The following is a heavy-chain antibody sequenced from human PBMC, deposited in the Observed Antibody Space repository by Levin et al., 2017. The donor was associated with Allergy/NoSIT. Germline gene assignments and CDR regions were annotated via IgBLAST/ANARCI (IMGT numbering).Heavy chain of an antibody. CDR1: GGSISSGGYY. J-gene: IGHJ4*02. CDR2: IYYSGST. CDR3: ARVLGYGNYYFDY. V-gene: IGHV4-31*03. Sequence: SETLSLTCTVSGGSISSGGYYWSWIRQHPGKGLEWIGNIYYSGSTYYNPSLNSRVTISIDTSKKQFSLTLTSVTAADTAVYYCARVLGYGNYYFDYWGQGTLVTVSS. D-gene: IGHD4-11*01.